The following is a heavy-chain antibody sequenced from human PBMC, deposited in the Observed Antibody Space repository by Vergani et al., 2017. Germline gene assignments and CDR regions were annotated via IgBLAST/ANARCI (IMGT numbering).Heavy chain of an antibody. D-gene: IGHD4-17*01. CDR1: GGSVSSSSW. CDR3: TRGYGDYGAD. J-gene: IGHJ4*02. CDR2: IYHSGTT. V-gene: IGHV4-4*03. Sequence: QMQLQESGPGLVKPPGTLSLTCAVSGGSVSSSSWWRWVRQPPGKGLEWIGEIYHSGTTNFNPSLKSRVTMSIDKSKNQFSLKLYSVTAADTAVYYCTRGYGDYGADWGQGILVTVSS.